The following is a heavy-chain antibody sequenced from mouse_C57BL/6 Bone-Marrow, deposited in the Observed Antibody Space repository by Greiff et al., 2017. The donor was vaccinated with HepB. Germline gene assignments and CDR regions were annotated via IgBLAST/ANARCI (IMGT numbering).Heavy chain of an antibody. CDR1: GFTFSDYG. CDR2: ISSGSSTI. CDR3: ARPFITTVVATKYFDY. J-gene: IGHJ2*01. V-gene: IGHV5-17*01. D-gene: IGHD1-1*01. Sequence: DVKLVESGGGLVKPGGSLKLSCAASGFTFSDYGMHWVRQAPEKGLEWVAYISSGSSTIYYADTVKGRFTISRDNAKNTLFLQMTSLRSEDTAMYYCARPFITTVVATKYFDYWGQGTTLTVSS.